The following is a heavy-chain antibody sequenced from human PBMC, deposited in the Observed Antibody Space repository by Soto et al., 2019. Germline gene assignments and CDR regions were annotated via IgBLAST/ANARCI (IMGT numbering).Heavy chain of an antibody. CDR1: GGSISSGGYY. CDR2: IYYSGST. CDR3: ARRVFGERTFDY. J-gene: IGHJ4*02. V-gene: IGHV4-31*03. D-gene: IGHD3-10*01. Sequence: SETLSLTCTVSGGSISSGGYYWSWIRQHPGKGLEWIGYIYYSGSTYYNPSLKSRVTISVDTSKNQFSLKLSSVTAADTAVYYCARRVFGERTFDYWGQGTLVTVSS.